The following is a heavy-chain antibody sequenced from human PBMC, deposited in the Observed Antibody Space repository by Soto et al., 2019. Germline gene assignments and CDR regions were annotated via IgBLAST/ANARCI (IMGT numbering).Heavy chain of an antibody. CDR1: GLTFSDRY. CDR3: TTVTTVDYYFDY. J-gene: IGHJ4*02. Sequence: GGSLRLSCAASGLTFSDRYMDWVRQAPGKGLEWVGRIRKKTNSYTTEYAASVKGRFIISRDDSTNSLYLQMSSLKTEDTAVYYCTTVTTVDYYFDYSGQGTLVTV. CDR2: IRKKTNSYTT. V-gene: IGHV3-72*01. D-gene: IGHD4-17*01.